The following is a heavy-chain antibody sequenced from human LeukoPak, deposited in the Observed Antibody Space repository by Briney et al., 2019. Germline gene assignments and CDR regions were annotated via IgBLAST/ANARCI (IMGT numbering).Heavy chain of an antibody. CDR2: IKQDGSEK. J-gene: IGHJ3*02. V-gene: IGHV3-7*04. D-gene: IGHD2-21*02. CDR3: ARALYCGGDCYSSGGDAFDI. Sequence: GGSLRLSCAASGFTFSSYWMSWVRQAPGKGLEWVANIKQDGSEKYYVDSVKGRFTISRDNAKNSLYLQMNSLRAEDTAVYYCARALYCGGDCYSSGGDAFDIWGQGTMVTVSS. CDR1: GFTFSSYW.